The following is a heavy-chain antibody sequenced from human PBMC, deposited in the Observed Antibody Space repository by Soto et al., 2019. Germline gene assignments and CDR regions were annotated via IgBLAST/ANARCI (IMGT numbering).Heavy chain of an antibody. CDR2: INPATGAA. D-gene: IGHD3-3*01. CDR1: GYPVTAYY. V-gene: IGHV1-2*05. Sequence: QLHLVQSGAVVKKPGASVTVSCSASGYPVTAYYMHWVRQAPGRGLEWMGGINPATGAAKYTQTFQGRVTMTRDTPTSTVFMELSGLPSEDTVVFYCARGGGVGVAGSAAFDMWGQGTLVTVSS. J-gene: IGHJ3*02. CDR3: ARGGGVGVAGSAAFDM.